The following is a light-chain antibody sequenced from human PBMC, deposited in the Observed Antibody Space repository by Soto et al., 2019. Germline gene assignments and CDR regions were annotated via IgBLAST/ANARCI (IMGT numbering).Light chain of an antibody. J-gene: IGLJ2*01. CDR2: EDI. Sequence: QSVLTQPASVSGSPGQSITISCTGTISDVGRYNLVSWYQQHPDKAPKLIIYEDIERPSGVSHRFSGSTSGNTASLIISGLQTEDEAKYFCCSYAGGASVVFGGGTKLTVL. CDR3: CSYAGGASVV. V-gene: IGLV2-23*01. CDR1: ISDVGRYNL.